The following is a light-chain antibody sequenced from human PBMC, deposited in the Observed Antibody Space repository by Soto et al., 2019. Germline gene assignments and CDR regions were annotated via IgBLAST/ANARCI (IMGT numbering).Light chain of an antibody. Sequence: QSVLTQPPSLSGAPGQRVTISCTGSGSNIGAPYDVHWYQHLPGTAPKLLIYEVSNRPSGVSNRFSGSKSGNTASLTISGLQAEDEADYYCSSYTSSSTSYVFGTGTKVTVL. CDR1: GSNIGAPYD. V-gene: IGLV1-40*01. CDR2: EVS. J-gene: IGLJ1*01. CDR3: SSYTSSSTSYV.